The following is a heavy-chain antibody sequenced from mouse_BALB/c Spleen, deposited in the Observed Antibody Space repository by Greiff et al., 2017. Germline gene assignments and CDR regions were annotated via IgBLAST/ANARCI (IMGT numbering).Heavy chain of an antibody. V-gene: IGHV5-17*02. CDR1: GFTFSSFG. J-gene: IGHJ2*01. CDR3: SRSDYRFYFDY. CDR2: ISSGSSTI. Sequence: EVKVVESGGGLVQPGGSRKLSCAASGFTFSSFGMHWVRQAPEKGLEWVAYISSGSSTIYYADTVKGRFTISRDNPKNTLFLQMTSLRSEDTAMYYCSRSDYRFYFDYWGQGTTLTVSS. D-gene: IGHD2-14*01.